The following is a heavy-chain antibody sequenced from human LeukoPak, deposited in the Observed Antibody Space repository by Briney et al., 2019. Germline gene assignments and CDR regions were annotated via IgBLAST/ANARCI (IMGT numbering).Heavy chain of an antibody. J-gene: IGHJ1*01. CDR2: ISGSSTYI. V-gene: IGHV3-21*01. Sequence: PGGSLRLSFAASGFTFSYYGMAGFRQAPGKGLEWVSSISGSSTYIYYADSVKGRFTISRDNAKNSLYLQMNSLRPEDTAVYYCARDYEDCTKCVCYPAPYFQHWRRGTLVTVSS. D-gene: IGHD2-8*01. CDR1: GFTFSYYG. CDR3: ARDYEDCTKCVCYPAPYFQH.